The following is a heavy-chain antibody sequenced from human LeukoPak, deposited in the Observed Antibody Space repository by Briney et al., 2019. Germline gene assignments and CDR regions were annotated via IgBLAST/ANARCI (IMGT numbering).Heavy chain of an antibody. J-gene: IGHJ4*02. D-gene: IGHD3-22*01. V-gene: IGHV4-34*01. CDR1: GGSFSGYY. CDR3: ASGADSSNYFLYY. Sequence: KPSETLSLTCAVYGGSFSGYYWSWIRQPPGKGLEWIGEINHSGSTNYNPSLKSRVTISVDTSKNQFSLKLSSVTAADTAVYYCASGADSSNYFLYYWGPGILVTVSS. CDR2: INHSGST.